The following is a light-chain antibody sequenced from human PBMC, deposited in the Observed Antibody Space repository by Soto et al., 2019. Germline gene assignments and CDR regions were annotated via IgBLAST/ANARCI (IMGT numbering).Light chain of an antibody. Sequence: DRLMTQTPATLSVSPGERATLSCRASQSVSSNLAWYQQKPGQAPRLLIYGASTRATGIPARFSGSGSGTEFTLTISSLQSEDFAVYYCQQYNNWPPITFGQGGRLEIK. CDR2: GAS. CDR3: QQYNNWPPIT. CDR1: QSVSSN. V-gene: IGKV3-15*01. J-gene: IGKJ5*01.